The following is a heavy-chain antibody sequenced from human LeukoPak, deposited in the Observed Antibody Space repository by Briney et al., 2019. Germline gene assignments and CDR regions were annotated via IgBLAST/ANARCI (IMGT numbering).Heavy chain of an antibody. Sequence: SETLSLTCTVSGGSISSYYWSWLRQPAGKGLEWIGHTYTGGSTNYNPSLKSRATMSVDTSKNQFCLKLSSVTAADTAVYYCARDLMYSSGWYPHFDYWGQGTLVTVSS. D-gene: IGHD6-19*01. CDR1: GGSISSYY. J-gene: IGHJ4*02. V-gene: IGHV4-4*07. CDR3: ARDLMYSSGWYPHFDY. CDR2: TYTGGST.